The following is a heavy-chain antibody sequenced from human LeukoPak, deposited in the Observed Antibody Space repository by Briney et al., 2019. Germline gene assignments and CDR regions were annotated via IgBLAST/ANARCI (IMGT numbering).Heavy chain of an antibody. D-gene: IGHD1-26*01. CDR3: ARGLEVGAASNFDY. CDR1: GYTFTSYD. J-gene: IGHJ4*02. Sequence: ASVTVSCKASGYTFTSYDINWVRQATGQGLEWMGWMNPNSGNTSHAQKFQGRVTITRNTSISTAYMELSSLRSEDTAVYCCARGLEVGAASNFDYWGQGTLVTVSS. CDR2: MNPNSGNT. V-gene: IGHV1-8*03.